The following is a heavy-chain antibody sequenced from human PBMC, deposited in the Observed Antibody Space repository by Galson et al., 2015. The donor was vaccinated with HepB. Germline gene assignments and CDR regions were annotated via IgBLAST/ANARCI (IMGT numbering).Heavy chain of an antibody. D-gene: IGHD3-3*01. J-gene: IGHJ4*02. Sequence: SLRLSCAASGFTFSSYAMSWVRQAPGKGLEWVSAISGSGGSTYYADSVKGRFTISRDNSKNTLYLQMNSLRAEDTAVYYCAKGGFLEWLLSPHFDYWGQGTLVTVSS. CDR3: AKGGFLEWLLSPHFDY. CDR1: GFTFSSYA. CDR2: ISGSGGST. V-gene: IGHV3-23*01.